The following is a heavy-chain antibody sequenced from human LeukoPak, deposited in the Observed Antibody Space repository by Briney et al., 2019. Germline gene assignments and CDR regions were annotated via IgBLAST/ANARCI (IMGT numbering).Heavy chain of an antibody. Sequence: SETLSLTCTVSGGSISNHFWNWIRQPAGKGLEWIGRMYTSGSTHYNPSLKSRVTMSLDTSKNQFSLKLSSVTAADTAVYYCAREDSSSWKYYSYYMDVWGKGITVTVSS. CDR1: GGSISNHF. CDR2: MYTSGST. J-gene: IGHJ6*03. D-gene: IGHD6-13*01. CDR3: AREDSSSWKYYSYYMDV. V-gene: IGHV4-4*07.